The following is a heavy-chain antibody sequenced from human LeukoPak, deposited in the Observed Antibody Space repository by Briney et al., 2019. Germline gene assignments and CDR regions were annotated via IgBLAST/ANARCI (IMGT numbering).Heavy chain of an antibody. J-gene: IGHJ5*02. Sequence: ASVKVSCKASGYTFIGYYMHWVRQAPGQGLEWMGWINPNGGGTNYAQKFQGRVTMTRDTSISTAYMELSRLRSDDTAVYYCARGKTIYYYDSSGPGGWFDPWGQGTLVTVSS. CDR2: INPNGGGT. V-gene: IGHV1-2*02. CDR1: GYTFIGYY. D-gene: IGHD3-22*01. CDR3: ARGKTIYYYDSSGPGGWFDP.